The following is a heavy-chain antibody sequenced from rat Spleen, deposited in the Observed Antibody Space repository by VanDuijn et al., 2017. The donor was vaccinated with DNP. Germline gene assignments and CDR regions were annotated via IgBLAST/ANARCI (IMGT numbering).Heavy chain of an antibody. D-gene: IGHD3-8*01. V-gene: IGHV5S13*01. CDR1: GFTFSNYG. CDR2: ISSGGGNT. CDR3: ARHRTIMPYYYAMDA. J-gene: IGHJ4*01. Sequence: EVQLVESGGGLVQPGRSLKLSCAASGFTFSNYGMAWVRQAPTKGLKWVATISSGGGNTYYRDSVRGRFTISRENTKNTQYLQMDSLRSEDTATYYCARHRTIMPYYYAMDAWGQGASVTVSS.